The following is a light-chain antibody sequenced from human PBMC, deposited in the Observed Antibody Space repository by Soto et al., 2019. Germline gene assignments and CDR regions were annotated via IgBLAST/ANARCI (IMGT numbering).Light chain of an antibody. CDR1: SSNIGSEY. CDR3: AAWDDLGTGV. Sequence: QSVLTQPPSASGTPGQTVTISCSGSSSNIGSEYVYWYQQFPGTAPRLLIYNNNRRPSGVPDLFSGSKSGTSASLAISGLRSEDEADYYCAAWDDLGTGVLGGGTKLTVL. CDR2: NNN. J-gene: IGLJ3*02. V-gene: IGLV1-47*01.